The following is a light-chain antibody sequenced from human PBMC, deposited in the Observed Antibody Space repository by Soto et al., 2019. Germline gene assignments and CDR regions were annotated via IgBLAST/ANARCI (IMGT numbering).Light chain of an antibody. V-gene: IGLV1-40*01. CDR2: ANR. Sequence: QSVLTQPPSVSGAPGQTVTISCTGSSSNIGAGYDVHWYRQLPGTAPKLLIYANRNRPSGVPDRFSGSKSGTSASLAITGLRAEDEADHYCQSYDSSLRAVFGGGTKVTVL. CDR3: QSYDSSLRAV. CDR1: SSNIGAGYD. J-gene: IGLJ2*01.